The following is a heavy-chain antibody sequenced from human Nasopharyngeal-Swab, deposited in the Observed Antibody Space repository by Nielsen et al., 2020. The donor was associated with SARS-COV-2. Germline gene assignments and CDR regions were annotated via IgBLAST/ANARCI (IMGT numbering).Heavy chain of an antibody. V-gene: IGHV3-73*01. CDR3: TTDFYFDY. Sequence: GGSLRLSCAASGFIFSASALHRVRQVPGKGLEWDGRIGDKDHNYATTYRASVQGRFTISRDDSKNTAFLQMDSLKTEDTALYYCTTDFYFDYWGQGTLVTVSS. CDR2: IGDKDHNYAT. J-gene: IGHJ4*02. CDR1: GFIFSASA.